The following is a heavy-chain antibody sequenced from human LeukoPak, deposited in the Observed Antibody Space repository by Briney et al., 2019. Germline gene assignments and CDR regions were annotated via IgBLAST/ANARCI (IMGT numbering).Heavy chain of an antibody. Sequence: PGGSMRLSCAASGLTFSSYTMNWVRQAPGEGLEWVSSISSSIRYIYYADSVKGRFTISRDNAKNSLYLQMNSLRAEDTAVYYCARVGYYYDSSGYSHYIPYFDCWGQGTLVTVSS. V-gene: IGHV3-21*01. CDR3: ARVGYYYDSSGYSHYIPYFDC. J-gene: IGHJ4*02. CDR2: ISSSIRYI. D-gene: IGHD3-22*01. CDR1: GLTFSSYT.